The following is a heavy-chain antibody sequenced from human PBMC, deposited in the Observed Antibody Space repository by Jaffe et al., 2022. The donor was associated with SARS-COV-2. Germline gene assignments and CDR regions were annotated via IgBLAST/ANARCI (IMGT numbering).Heavy chain of an antibody. J-gene: IGHJ6*03. V-gene: IGHV4-38-2*02. Sequence: QVQLQESGPGLVKPSETLSLTCTVSGYSISSGYYWGWIRQPPGKGLEWIGSIYHSGSTYYNPSLKSRVTISVDTSKNQFSLKLSSVTAADTAVYYCARDRTWIQLGSSGYYMDVWGKGTTVTVSS. CDR1: GYSISSGYY. CDR3: ARDRTWIQLGSSGYYMDV. CDR2: IYHSGST. D-gene: IGHD5-18*01.